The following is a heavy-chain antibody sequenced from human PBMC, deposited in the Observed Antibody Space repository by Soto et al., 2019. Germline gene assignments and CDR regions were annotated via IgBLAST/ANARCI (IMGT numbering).Heavy chain of an antibody. CDR1: GGSISSYY. Sequence: QVQLQESGPGLVKPSETLSLTCSVSGGSISSYYWSWIRQPPGKGLEWIGYIDYSGSTNYNPSLKSRVTISVDTSKNQFSLELSSVTAADTAVYYCARVGDYSKYRSNWFDPWGQGTLVTVSS. CDR2: IDYSGST. CDR3: ARVGDYSKYRSNWFDP. J-gene: IGHJ5*02. D-gene: IGHD4-4*01. V-gene: IGHV4-59*01.